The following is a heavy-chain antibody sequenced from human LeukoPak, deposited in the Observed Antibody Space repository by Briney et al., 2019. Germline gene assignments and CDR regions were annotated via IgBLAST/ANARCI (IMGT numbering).Heavy chain of an antibody. J-gene: IGHJ4*02. CDR1: GYTFTSYY. Sequence: EASVKVSCKASGYTFTSYYIHWVRQAPGQGLELVGTINPGGVTTSYAQKFQGRLTMTRDMSTGTVYMELSSLRSADTAVYYCARLYGFWSGYQDFWGQGTLVTVSS. CDR3: ARLYGFWSGYQDF. V-gene: IGHV1-46*01. D-gene: IGHD3-3*01. CDR2: INPGGVTT.